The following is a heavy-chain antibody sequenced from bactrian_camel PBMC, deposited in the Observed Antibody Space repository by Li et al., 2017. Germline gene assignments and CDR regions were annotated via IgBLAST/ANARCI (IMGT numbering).Heavy chain of an antibody. J-gene: IGHJ4*01. Sequence: VQLVESGGGLVQPGRSLRLSCVASGFIFRDSHMSWVRQAPGRELEWVSGIQNNGRTYYRNSNKGRFTISRDNDKNTLYLQMNNLRIEDTAIYYCATTLQSDNPPFTGQGTQVTVS. CDR1: GFIFRDSH. D-gene: IGHD1*01. CDR2: IQNNGRT. V-gene: IGHV3S10*01.